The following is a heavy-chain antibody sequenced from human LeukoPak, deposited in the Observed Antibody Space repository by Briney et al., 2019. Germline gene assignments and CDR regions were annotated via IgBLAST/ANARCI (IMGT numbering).Heavy chain of an antibody. CDR3: ARGPPYYYDSSGYYDY. CDR1: GYTFTSYG. J-gene: IGHJ4*02. Sequence: GASVKVSCKASGYTFTSYGISWVRQAPGQGLEWMGWINPNSGGTNYAQKFQGRVTMTRDTSISTAYMELSRLRSDDTAVYYCARGPPYYYDSSGYYDYWGQGTLVTVSS. V-gene: IGHV1-2*02. CDR2: INPNSGGT. D-gene: IGHD3-22*01.